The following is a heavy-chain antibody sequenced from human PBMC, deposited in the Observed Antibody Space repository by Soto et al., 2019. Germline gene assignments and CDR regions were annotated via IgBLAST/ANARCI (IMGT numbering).Heavy chain of an antibody. Sequence: PSETLSLTCTVSGGSISSGGYYWSWIRQHPGKGLEWIGYIYYSGSTYYNPSLKSRVTISVDTSKNQFSLKLSSVTAADTAVYYCARGGSSSWYRLVRYYFDYWGQGNL. J-gene: IGHJ4*02. D-gene: IGHD6-13*01. CDR3: ARGGSSSWYRLVRYYFDY. CDR2: IYYSGST. CDR1: GGSISSGGYY. V-gene: IGHV4-31*03.